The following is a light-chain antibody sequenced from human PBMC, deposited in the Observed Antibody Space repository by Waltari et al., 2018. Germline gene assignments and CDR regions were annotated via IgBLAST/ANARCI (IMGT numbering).Light chain of an antibody. CDR2: DVN. V-gene: IGLV2-8*01. Sequence: QSALTQPPSASGSPGQSVTISCTGSSSDVGGYNYVYWYQQYPGKAPKLMIYDVNKRPSGVPDRFSGSKSGNTASLTVSGLQTDDEADYYCSSYGGSDNLVFGGGTKLTVL. CDR3: SSYGGSDNLV. J-gene: IGLJ2*01. CDR1: SSDVGGYNY.